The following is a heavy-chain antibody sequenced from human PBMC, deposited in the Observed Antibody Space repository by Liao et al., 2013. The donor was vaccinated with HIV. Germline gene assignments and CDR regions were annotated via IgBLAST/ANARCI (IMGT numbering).Heavy chain of an antibody. CDR2: IYTSGST. CDR3: ARDRGHFDY. J-gene: IGHJ4*02. V-gene: IGHV4-61*02. Sequence: QVQLQESGPGLVKPSQTLSLTCTVSGGSISSGSYYWSWIRQPAGKGLEWIGRIYTSGSTNYNPSLRSRVTISGDMSRNQFSLKLSSVTAADTAVYYCARDRGHFDYWGRGNPGHRLL. CDR1: GGSISSGSYY.